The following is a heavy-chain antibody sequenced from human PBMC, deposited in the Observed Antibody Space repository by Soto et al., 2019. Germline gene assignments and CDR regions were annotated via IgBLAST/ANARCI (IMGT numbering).Heavy chain of an antibody. V-gene: IGHV3-30*18. Sequence: GGSLRLSCAASGFSFSYYGMHWVRQAPGKGLEWVATITYDGNSVYYGDTVKGRFTISRDDFKNTVYLQMNSLRNEDTALYYCAKGRRYYYYYGVDVWSQGTTVTVSS. CDR2: ITYDGNSV. J-gene: IGHJ6*02. CDR1: GFSFSYYG. CDR3: AKGRRYYYYYGVDV.